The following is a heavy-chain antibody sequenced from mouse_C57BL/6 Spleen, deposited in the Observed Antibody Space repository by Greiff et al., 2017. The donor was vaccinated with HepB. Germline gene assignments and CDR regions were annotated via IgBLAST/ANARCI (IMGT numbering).Heavy chain of an antibody. Sequence: VKLVESGGGLVQPGGSLSLSCAASGFTFTDYYMSWVRQPPGKALEWLGFIRNKANGYTTEYSASVKGRFTISRDNSQSILYLQMNALRAEDSATYYCARYIRALYAMDYWGQGTSVTVSS. CDR2: IRNKANGYTT. CDR3: ARYIRALYAMDY. CDR1: GFTFTDYY. D-gene: IGHD3-3*01. J-gene: IGHJ4*01. V-gene: IGHV7-3*01.